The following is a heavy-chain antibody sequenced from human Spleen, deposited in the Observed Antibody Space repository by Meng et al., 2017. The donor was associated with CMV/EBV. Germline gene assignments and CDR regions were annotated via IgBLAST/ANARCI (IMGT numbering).Heavy chain of an antibody. V-gene: IGHV3-7*01. CDR2: IKQDGTEK. CDR3: ARLVTVKVPAARPDWSFDL. D-gene: IGHD2-2*01. J-gene: IGHJ2*01. CDR1: GFTFSYYW. Sequence: GGSLRLSCAASGFTFSYYWMSWVRQAPGKGLEWVANIKQDGTEKYYVDSVKGRFTVSRDNAKNSLYLQMNSLGPEGTAVYYCARLVTVKVPAARPDWSFDLWGRGTLVTVSS.